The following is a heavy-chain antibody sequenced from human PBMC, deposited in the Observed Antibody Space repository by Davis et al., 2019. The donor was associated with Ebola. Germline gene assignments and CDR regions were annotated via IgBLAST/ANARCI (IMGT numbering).Heavy chain of an antibody. J-gene: IGHJ6*02. Sequence: KVSCKASGGTFSSYAISWVRQAPGQGLEWMGGIIPIFGTANYAQKFQGRVTITADKSTSTAYMELSSLRSEDTAVYYCAASMITFGGVIVTGMDVWGQGTTVTVSS. CDR2: IIPIFGTA. CDR1: GGTFSSYA. D-gene: IGHD3-16*02. CDR3: AASMITFGGVIVTGMDV. V-gene: IGHV1-69*06.